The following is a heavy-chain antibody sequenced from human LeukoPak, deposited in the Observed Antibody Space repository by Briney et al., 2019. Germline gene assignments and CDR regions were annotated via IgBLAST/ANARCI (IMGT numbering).Heavy chain of an antibody. J-gene: IGHJ6*03. D-gene: IGHD3-10*01. Sequence: SETLSLTCTVSGGSISNYYWSWIRQPPGKGLEWIGYIYYSGSTNYNPSLKSRATISVDTSKNQFSLKLSSVTAADTAVYYCARKVRISYYYYMDVWGKGTTVTISS. V-gene: IGHV4-59*01. CDR1: GGSISNYY. CDR2: IYYSGST. CDR3: ARKVRISYYYYMDV.